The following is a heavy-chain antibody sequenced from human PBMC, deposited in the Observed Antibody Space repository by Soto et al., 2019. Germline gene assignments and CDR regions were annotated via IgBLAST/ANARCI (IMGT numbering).Heavy chain of an antibody. CDR3: ARDGSGFHWYFDV. J-gene: IGHJ2*01. CDR2: TYYRSKWYY. Sequence: QVQLQQSGPGLVKPSQTLSLMCDISGDSVSSVTATWSWIRQSPSRGLEWLGRTYYRSKWYYDYEVSVKSRIVITPDTSKNQLTLDLNSVTTEDTAVYFCARDGSGFHWYFDVWGRGTLVTVSS. CDR1: GDSVSSVTAT. D-gene: IGHD6-19*01. V-gene: IGHV6-1*01.